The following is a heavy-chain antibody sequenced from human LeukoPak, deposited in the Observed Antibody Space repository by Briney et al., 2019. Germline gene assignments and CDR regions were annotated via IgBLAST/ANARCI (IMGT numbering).Heavy chain of an antibody. CDR1: GHTFTGYY. Sequence: ASVKVSCKASGHTFTGYYMHWVRQAPGQGLEWMGWINPNSGGTNYAQKFQGRVTMTRDTSISTAYMELSRLRSDDTAVYYCARGGYVGATIVLYYFDYWGQGTLVTVSS. D-gene: IGHD1-26*01. CDR3: ARGGYVGATIVLYYFDY. J-gene: IGHJ4*02. V-gene: IGHV1-2*02. CDR2: INPNSGGT.